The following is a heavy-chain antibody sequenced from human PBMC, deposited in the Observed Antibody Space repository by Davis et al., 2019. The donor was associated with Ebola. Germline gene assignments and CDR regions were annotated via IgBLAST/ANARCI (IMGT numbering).Heavy chain of an antibody. Sequence: GESLKISCAASGFTFSNYAMHWVRQAPGKGLEWVAVISYDGSNKYYADSVKGRFTISRDNSKNTLYLQMNSLRAEDTAVYYCMRGTQFWPGIDYWGQGTLVSVSS. J-gene: IGHJ4*02. CDR1: GFTFSNYA. CDR3: MRGTQFWPGIDY. D-gene: IGHD3-10*01. V-gene: IGHV3-30-3*01. CDR2: ISYDGSNK.